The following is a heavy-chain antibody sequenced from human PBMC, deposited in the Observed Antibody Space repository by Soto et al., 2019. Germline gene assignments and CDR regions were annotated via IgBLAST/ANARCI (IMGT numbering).Heavy chain of an antibody. CDR3: ARGPIVGATNAFDI. CDR2: TYYRSKWYN. V-gene: IGHV6-1*01. J-gene: IGHJ3*02. Sequence: SQTLSLTCVISGDSVSSNSAAWNWIRQSPSRGLEWLGRTYYRSKWYNDYAVSVKSRITINPDTSTNQFSLQLNSVTPEDTAVYYCARGPIVGATNAFDIWGKGTMVTVSS. CDR1: GDSVSSNSAA. D-gene: IGHD1-26*01.